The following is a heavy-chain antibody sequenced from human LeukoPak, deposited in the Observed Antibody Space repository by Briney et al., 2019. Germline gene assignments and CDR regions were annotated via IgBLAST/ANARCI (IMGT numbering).Heavy chain of an antibody. J-gene: IGHJ4*02. CDR1: GGSFSGYY. V-gene: IGHV4-34*01. D-gene: IGHD3-22*01. CDR2: INHSGSI. Sequence: PSETLSLTCAVYGGSFSGYYWSWIRQPPGKGLEWIGEINHSGSINYNPSLKSRVTISVDTSKNQFSLKLSSVTAADTAVYYCARVSPSYYYDSSGYYYFDYWGQGTLVTVSS. CDR3: ARVSPSYYYDSSGYYYFDY.